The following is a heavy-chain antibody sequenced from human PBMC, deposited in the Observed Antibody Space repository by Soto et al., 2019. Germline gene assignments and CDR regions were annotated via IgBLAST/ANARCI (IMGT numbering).Heavy chain of an antibody. V-gene: IGHV4-39*01. Sequence: QLQLQESGPGLVKPSETLSLTCTVSGGSISSSSYYWGWIRQPPGKGLEWIGSIYYSGSTYYNPSLKRRVTISGDTPKNQFSLKLSSVTAADTAVYYCARLNPDVTTWAMYYYYGMDVWGQGTTVTVSS. CDR3: ARLNPDVTTWAMYYYYGMDV. J-gene: IGHJ6*02. CDR2: IYYSGST. CDR1: GGSISSSSYY. D-gene: IGHD4-17*01.